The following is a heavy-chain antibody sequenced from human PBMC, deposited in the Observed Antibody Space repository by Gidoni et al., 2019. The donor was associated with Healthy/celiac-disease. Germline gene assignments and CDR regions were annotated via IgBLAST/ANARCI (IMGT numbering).Heavy chain of an antibody. D-gene: IGHD1-1*01. Sequence: QVQLQQLGAGLLKPSETLSLTCAVYGGSFSGYYWSWIRQPPGKGLEWIGEINHSGSTNYNPSLKSRVTISVDTSKNQFSLKLSSVTAADTAVYYCARGGSGYWNDVHWFDPWGQGTLVTVSS. V-gene: IGHV4-34*01. J-gene: IGHJ5*02. CDR3: ARGGSGYWNDVHWFDP. CDR2: INHSGST. CDR1: GGSFSGYY.